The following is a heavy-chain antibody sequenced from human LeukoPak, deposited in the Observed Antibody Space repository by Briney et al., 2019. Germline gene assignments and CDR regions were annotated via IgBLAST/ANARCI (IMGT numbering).Heavy chain of an antibody. J-gene: IGHJ4*02. CDR3: ARDKEDYDILTGYYLGY. D-gene: IGHD3-9*01. CDR1: GFTFSSYS. V-gene: IGHV3-21*01. CDR2: ISSSSYI. Sequence: GGSLRLSCAASGFTFSSYSMNWVRQAPGKGLEWVSSISSSSYIYYADSVKGRFTISRDNAKNSLYLQMNSLRAEDTAVYYCARDKEDYDILTGYYLGYWGQGTLVTVSS.